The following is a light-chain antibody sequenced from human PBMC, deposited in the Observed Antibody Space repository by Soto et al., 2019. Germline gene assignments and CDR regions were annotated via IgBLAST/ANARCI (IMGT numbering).Light chain of an antibody. V-gene: IGLV2-14*01. J-gene: IGLJ2*01. CDR3: SSYTTSTVVV. Sequence: QSALTQPASVSGSPGQSITISCTGTSSDIGAYNYVSWYQQRPGKAPNVMIYEVSDRPSGVSNRFSGSKSGNTASLTISGLQAEDEADYYCSSYTTSTVVVFGGGTKLTVL. CDR1: SSDIGAYNY. CDR2: EVS.